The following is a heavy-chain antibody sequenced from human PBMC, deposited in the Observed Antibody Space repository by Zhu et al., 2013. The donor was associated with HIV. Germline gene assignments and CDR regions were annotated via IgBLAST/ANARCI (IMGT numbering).Heavy chain of an antibody. CDR1: GYSISSGYY. D-gene: IGHD3-10*01. CDR2: IYHSGST. V-gene: IGHV4-38-2*02. Sequence: QVQLQESGPGLVKPSETLSLTCTVSGYSISSGYYWGWIRQPPGKGLEWIGSIYHSGSTYYNPSLKSRVTISVDTSKNQFSLKLSSVTAADTAVYYCAEFMVRGAPAGYWGQGTLVTVSS. J-gene: IGHJ4*02. CDR3: AEFMVRGAPAGY.